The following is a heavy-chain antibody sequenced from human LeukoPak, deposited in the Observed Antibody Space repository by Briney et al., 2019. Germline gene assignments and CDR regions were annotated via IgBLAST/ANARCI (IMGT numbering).Heavy chain of an antibody. J-gene: IGHJ6*03. CDR3: ARSHAVKIVVAPAAPRYYYMDV. CDR2: IYSNGSI. Sequence: SETLSLTCTVSGGSISSYYWSWIRQPPGKGLEWIGYIYSNGSINYNPSLKSRVTISVDTSKKQFSLKLRSVTAADAAVYYCARSHAVKIVVAPAAPRYYYMDVWGKGTTVTVSS. CDR1: GGSISSYY. D-gene: IGHD2-2*01. V-gene: IGHV4-59*01.